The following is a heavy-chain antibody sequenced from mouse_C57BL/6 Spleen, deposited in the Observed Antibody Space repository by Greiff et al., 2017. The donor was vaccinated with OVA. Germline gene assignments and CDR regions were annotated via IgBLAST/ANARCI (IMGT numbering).Heavy chain of an antibody. CDR3: ARGRYDYDEYYFDY. CDR1: GYTFTSYG. V-gene: IGHV1-81*01. CDR2: IYPRSGNT. D-gene: IGHD2-4*01. Sequence: QVQLQQSGAELARPGASVKLSCKASGYTFTSYGISWVKQRTGQGLEWIGEIYPRSGNTYYNEKFKGKATLTADKSSSTAYMELRSLTSEDSAVYFCARGRYDYDEYYFDYWGQGTTLTVSS. J-gene: IGHJ2*01.